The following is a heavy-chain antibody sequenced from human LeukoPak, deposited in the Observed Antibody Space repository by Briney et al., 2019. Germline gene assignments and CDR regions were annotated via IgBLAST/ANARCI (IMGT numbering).Heavy chain of an antibody. V-gene: IGHV4-39*01. Sequence: PSETLSLTCTVSGGSISSSSYYWGWIRQPPGKGLEWIGSIYYSGSTNYNPSLKSRVTISVDTSKNQFSLKLSSVTAADTAVYYCARQPASSGYYYGWFDPWGQGTLVTVSS. J-gene: IGHJ5*02. CDR3: ARQPASSGYYYGWFDP. CDR2: IYYSGST. CDR1: GGSISSSSYY. D-gene: IGHD3-22*01.